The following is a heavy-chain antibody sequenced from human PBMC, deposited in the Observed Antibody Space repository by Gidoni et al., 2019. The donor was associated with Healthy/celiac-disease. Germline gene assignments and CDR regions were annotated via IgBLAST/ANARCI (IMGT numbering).Heavy chain of an antibody. D-gene: IGHD3-3*01. J-gene: IGHJ4*02. Sequence: QVQLVQSGAEVKKPGASVKVSCKASGYTFTGYYMHWVRQAPGQGLEWMGWINPNRGGTNYAQKFQGRVTMTRDTSISTAYMELSRLRSDDTAVYYCARASDDFWSGYSGYWGQGTLVTVSS. CDR2: INPNRGGT. CDR3: ARASDDFWSGYSGY. V-gene: IGHV1-2*02. CDR1: GYTFTGYY.